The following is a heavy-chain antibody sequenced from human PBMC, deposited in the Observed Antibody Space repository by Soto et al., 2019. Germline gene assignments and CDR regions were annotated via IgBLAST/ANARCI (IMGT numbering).Heavy chain of an antibody. Sequence: GASVKVSCKASGYTFTSYYMHWVRQAPGQGLEWMGIINPSGGSTSYAQKFQGRVTMTRDTSTSTVYIELSSLRSEDTAVYYCARDAKPFIQLWLHGSLFDYWGQGTLVTVSS. V-gene: IGHV1-46*01. CDR2: INPSGGST. D-gene: IGHD5-18*01. CDR3: ARDAKPFIQLWLHGSLFDY. CDR1: GYTFTSYY. J-gene: IGHJ4*02.